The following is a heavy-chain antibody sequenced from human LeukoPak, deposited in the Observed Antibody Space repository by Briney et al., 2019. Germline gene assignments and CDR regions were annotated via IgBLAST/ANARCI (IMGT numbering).Heavy chain of an antibody. CDR3: ARGTTEYDFWSGYPNPYGY. CDR1: GGSFSGYY. J-gene: IGHJ4*02. CDR2: INHSGST. Sequence: PSETLSLTCAVYGGSFSGYYWSWIRQPPGKGLEWIGEINHSGSTNYNPSLKSRVTISVDTSKNQFSLKLSSVTAADTAVYYCARGTTEYDFWSGYPNPYGYWGQGTLVTVSS. D-gene: IGHD3-3*01. V-gene: IGHV4-34*01.